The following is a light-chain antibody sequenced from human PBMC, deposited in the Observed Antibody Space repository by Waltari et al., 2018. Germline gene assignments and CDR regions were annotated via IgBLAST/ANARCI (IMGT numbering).Light chain of an antibody. CDR1: SSYVGGYTY. Sequence: QSALTQPASVSGSPGQSITISCPGTSSYVGGYTYVSWYQQHPGKAPNLMIYDVSKRPSGVSNRFSGSKSGNTASLTISGLQAEDEADYYCCSYAGSSTFLVFGGGTKLTVL. J-gene: IGLJ2*01. CDR2: DVS. V-gene: IGLV2-23*02. CDR3: CSYAGSSTFLV.